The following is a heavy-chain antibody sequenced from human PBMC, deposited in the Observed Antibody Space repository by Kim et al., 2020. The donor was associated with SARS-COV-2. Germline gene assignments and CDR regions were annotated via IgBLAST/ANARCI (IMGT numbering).Heavy chain of an antibody. D-gene: IGHD2-2*03. CDR2: ISRSGDRL. CDR1: GFSFSTSE. V-gene: IGHV3-48*03. J-gene: IGHJ5*02. Sequence: GSLRLSCAASGFSFSTSEMHWVRQAPGKGLEWVSYISRSGDRLDYADSVKGRFTISRDNAKNSMYLQMNSLRVEDTAVYYCARDLDIVPFDAWGQGTLVTVSS. CDR3: ARDLDIVPFDA.